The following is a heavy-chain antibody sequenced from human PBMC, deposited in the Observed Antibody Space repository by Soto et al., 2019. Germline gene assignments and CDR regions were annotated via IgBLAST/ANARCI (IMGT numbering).Heavy chain of an antibody. J-gene: IGHJ5*02. CDR3: ARAPLVVVTHGSWFDP. D-gene: IGHD3-22*01. CDR2: IIPIFGTA. CDR1: GGTFSSYA. Sequence: SVKVSCKASGGTFSSYAIICVRQAPGQGLEWMGGIIPIFGTANYAQKFQGRVTITADESTSTAYMELSSLRSEDTAVYYCARAPLVVVTHGSWFDPWGQGTLVTVSS. V-gene: IGHV1-69*13.